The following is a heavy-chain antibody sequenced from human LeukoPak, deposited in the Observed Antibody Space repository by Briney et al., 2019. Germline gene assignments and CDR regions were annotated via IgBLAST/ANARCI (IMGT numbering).Heavy chain of an antibody. V-gene: IGHV3-7*01. CDR2: IKQDGSEK. D-gene: IGHD6-19*01. CDR3: ARDPYSSGWPVYYYYCMDV. CDR1: GFTFSSYW. Sequence: GGSLRLSCAASGFTFSSYWMSWVRQAPGKGLEWVANIKQDGSEKYYVDSVKGRFTISRDNANNSLYLQMNSLRAEDTAVYYCARDPYSSGWPVYYYYCMDVWGQGTTVTVSS. J-gene: IGHJ6*02.